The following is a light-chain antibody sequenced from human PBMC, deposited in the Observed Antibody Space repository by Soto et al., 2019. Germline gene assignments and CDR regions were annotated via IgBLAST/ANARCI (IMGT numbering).Light chain of an antibody. CDR3: SSYTTSNTRQIV. CDR2: DVS. V-gene: IGLV2-14*03. CDR1: SSDVGGYNY. Sequence: QSVLTQPASVSGSHGQSITISCTGTSSDVGGYNYVSWYQHHPGKAPKLIIYDVSNRPSGVSIRFSASKSDNTASLTISGLQPEDEADYHCSSYTTSNTRQIVFGTGTKVTVL. J-gene: IGLJ1*01.